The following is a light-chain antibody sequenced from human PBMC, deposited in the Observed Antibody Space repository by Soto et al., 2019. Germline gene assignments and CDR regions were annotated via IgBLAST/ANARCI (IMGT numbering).Light chain of an antibody. V-gene: IGLV2-11*01. Sequence: QSALTQPRSVSGSPGQSVTISCTGTSSDVGGYDYVSWYQQYAGKAPRFMIYDVSQRPSGVPDRFSGSKSGNTASLTISGLQDEDEADYYCASYTAGSQVVFGGGTKVTVL. CDR1: SSDVGGYDY. J-gene: IGLJ2*01. CDR3: ASYTAGSQVV. CDR2: DVS.